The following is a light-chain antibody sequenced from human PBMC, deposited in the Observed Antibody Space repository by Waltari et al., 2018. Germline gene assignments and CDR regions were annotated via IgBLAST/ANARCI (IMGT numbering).Light chain of an antibody. CDR3: QQYYATPNT. CDR2: KAS. Sequence: DVQMTQYPSTLSASVGDRVTITCRASQSISTWLAWYQQKAGKAPKVLIYKASSLESGVPDRFSGSGSGTDFTLAISSLQPEDVAVYYCQQYYATPNTFGQGTNVEIK. V-gene: IGKV1-5*03. CDR1: QSISTW. J-gene: IGKJ2*01.